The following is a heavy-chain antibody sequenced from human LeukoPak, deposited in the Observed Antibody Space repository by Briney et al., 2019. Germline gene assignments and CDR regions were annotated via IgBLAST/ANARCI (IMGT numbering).Heavy chain of an antibody. CDR2: ISHEGRNK. CDR3: AKDCRGNNCGAIDY. V-gene: IGHV3-30*04. CDR1: GYTFSSYA. Sequence: GGSLRLSCTASGYTFSSYAMQWVRQAPGKGLEWVAVISHEGRNKYYADSVKGRFTISRDNAKNTLYLQMNSLRAEDTAVYFCAKDCRGNNCGAIDYWGPGTLVTVSS. J-gene: IGHJ4*02. D-gene: IGHD5-18*01.